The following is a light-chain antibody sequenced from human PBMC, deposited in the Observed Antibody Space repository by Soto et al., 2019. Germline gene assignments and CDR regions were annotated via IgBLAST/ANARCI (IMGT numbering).Light chain of an antibody. V-gene: IGKV3-20*01. CDR1: QSVSSTY. Sequence: EIVLTQSPGTLSLSPGERATLSCRARQSVSSTYLAWYQQKPGQAPRLLIYGVSSRATGIPDRFSGSGSGTDFTLTIIRLEPEDFAVYYCQQYGKRPWTFGQGTKVEIK. CDR2: GVS. CDR3: QQYGKRPWT. J-gene: IGKJ1*01.